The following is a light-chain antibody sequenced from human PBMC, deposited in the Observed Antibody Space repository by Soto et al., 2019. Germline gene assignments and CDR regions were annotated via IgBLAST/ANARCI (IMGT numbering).Light chain of an antibody. CDR1: QGISSY. CDR2: AAS. V-gene: IGKV1-8*01. Sequence: AIRMTQSPSSLSASTGDRVTITCRASQGISSYLAWYQQKPAKAPKLLIYAASTLQSGVPSRFSGSGSGTDFTHTISCLQSEDFATYYCQQYYSYPFTFGPGTKVDIK. CDR3: QQYYSYPFT. J-gene: IGKJ3*01.